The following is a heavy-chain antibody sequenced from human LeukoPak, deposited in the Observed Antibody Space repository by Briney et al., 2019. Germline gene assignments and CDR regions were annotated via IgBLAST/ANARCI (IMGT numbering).Heavy chain of an antibody. J-gene: IGHJ2*01. D-gene: IGHD3-22*01. CDR3: ARGVRDSSGYYYDSWYFDL. V-gene: IGHV1-69*06. Sequence: SVKVSCKASGGTFSSYAISWVRQAPGQGLEWMGGIIPIFGTANYAQKFQGRVTITADKSTSTAYMELSSLRSEDTAVYYCARGVRDSSGYYYDSWYFDLWGRGTLVTVSS. CDR1: GGTFSSYA. CDR2: IIPIFGTA.